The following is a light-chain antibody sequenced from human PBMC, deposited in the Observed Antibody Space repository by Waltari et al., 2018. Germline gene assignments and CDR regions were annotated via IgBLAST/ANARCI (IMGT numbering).Light chain of an antibody. Sequence: QLVVSQSPSASAPLGASVKLTCTLTSGHSTFAIAWHQQQPGNGPRYLMSLNSYGSHSRGDGIPDRFSGSSSGAERYLTISSLESEDEADYYCETWDTAIHVFGGGTKLTVI. CDR3: ETWDTAIHV. J-gene: IGLJ3*02. CDR1: SGHSTFA. V-gene: IGLV4-69*01. CDR2: LNSYGSH.